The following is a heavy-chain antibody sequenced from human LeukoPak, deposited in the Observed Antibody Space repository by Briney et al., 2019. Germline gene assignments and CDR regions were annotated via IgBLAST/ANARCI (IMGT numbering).Heavy chain of an antibody. CDR1: GDSISSSDYY. V-gene: IGHV4-39*07. D-gene: IGHD3-22*01. Sequence: PSETLSLTCTVSGDSISSSDYYWAWIRQPPGKGLEWIGSIYYSGSTYYNPSLKSRVTISVDTSKNQFSLKLSSVTAADTAVYYCAGAYYYYNVWGKGTTVTVSS. CDR2: IYYSGST. J-gene: IGHJ6*04. CDR3: AGAYYYYNV.